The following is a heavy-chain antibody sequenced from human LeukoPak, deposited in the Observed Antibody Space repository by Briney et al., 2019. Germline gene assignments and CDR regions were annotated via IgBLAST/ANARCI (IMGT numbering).Heavy chain of an antibody. CDR1: GYSLSSGYY. CDR2: INHSGST. V-gene: IGHV4-38-2*02. Sequence: SETLSLTCAVSGYSLSSGYYWGGIRRPPGKGLEWIGSINHSGSTFYNPSLKSRVTISIDTSKNQFSLKLSSVTAADTAVYYCATDPASWSDPWGQGTLVTVSS. CDR3: ATDPASWSDP. J-gene: IGHJ5*02.